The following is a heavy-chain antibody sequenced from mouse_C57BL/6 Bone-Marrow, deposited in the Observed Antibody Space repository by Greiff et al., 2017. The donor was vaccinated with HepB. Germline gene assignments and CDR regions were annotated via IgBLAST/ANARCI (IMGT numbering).Heavy chain of an antibody. V-gene: IGHV2-5*01. CDR1: GFSLTSYG. CDR3: AKRYAMDY. Sequence: QVQLQQSGPGLVQPSQSLSITCTVSGFSLTSYGVHWVRQSPGKGLEWLGVIWRGGSTDYNAAFISRLSITKDNSKSQVFFKMNSLQADDTAIYYCAKRYAMDYWGQGTSVTVSS. CDR2: IWRGGST. J-gene: IGHJ4*01.